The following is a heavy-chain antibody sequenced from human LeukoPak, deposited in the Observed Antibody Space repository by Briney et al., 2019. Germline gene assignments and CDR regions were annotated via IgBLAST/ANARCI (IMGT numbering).Heavy chain of an antibody. D-gene: IGHD3-3*01. CDR1: GFTVSSNY. CDR3: ARSSGYYTCYFDY. V-gene: IGHV3-53*01. J-gene: IGHJ4*02. Sequence: GGSLRLSCAASGFTVSSNYMSWVRQAPGKGLEWVSVIYSGGSTYYADSVKGRFTISRGNSKNTLYLQMNSLRAEDTAVYYCARSSGYYTCYFDYWGQGTLVTVSS. CDR2: IYSGGST.